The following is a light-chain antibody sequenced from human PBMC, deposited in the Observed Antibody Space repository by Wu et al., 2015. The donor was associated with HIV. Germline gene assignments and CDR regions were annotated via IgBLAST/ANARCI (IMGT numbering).Light chain of an antibody. J-gene: IGKJ1*01. CDR1: QSVSRSY. CDR3: QQYNNWPPWT. CDR2: GAS. V-gene: IGKV3D-15*01. Sequence: EIVLTQSPGTLSLSPGERATLSRRASQSVSRSYLAWYQQKPGQAPRLLIYGASSRATGIPARFSGSGSGTEFTLTINSMQSADFAVYYCQQYNNWPPWTFGQGTKVEI.